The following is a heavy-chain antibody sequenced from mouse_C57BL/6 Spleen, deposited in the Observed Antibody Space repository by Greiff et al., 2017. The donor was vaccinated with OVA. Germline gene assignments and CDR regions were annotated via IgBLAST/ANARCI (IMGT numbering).Heavy chain of an antibody. CDR3: ARDGSLDY. D-gene: IGHD2-3*01. CDR1: GFSLTSYA. CDR2: IWTGGGT. Sequence: QVQLQQSGPGLVAPSQSLSITCTVSGFSLTSYAISWVRQPPGKGLEWLGVIWTGGGTNYNSAPKSRLSIIKDNAKSQVFLNMNSLQTKDTARYYCARDGSLDYWGQGTSVTVSS. V-gene: IGHV2-9-1*01. J-gene: IGHJ4*01.